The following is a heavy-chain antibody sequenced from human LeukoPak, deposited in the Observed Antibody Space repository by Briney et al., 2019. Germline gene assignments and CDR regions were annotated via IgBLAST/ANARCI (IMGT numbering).Heavy chain of an antibody. CDR3: ARGDYAAWFDP. CDR2: IYYSGST. CDR1: GGSISSGGYY. J-gene: IGHJ5*02. D-gene: IGHD4-17*01. Sequence: SETLSLTCTVSGGSISSGGYYWSWIRQHPGKGLEWIWYIYYSGSTYYNPSLKSRVTISVDTSKNQFSLKLSSVTAADTAVYYCARGDYAAWFDPWGQGTLVTVSS. V-gene: IGHV4-31*03.